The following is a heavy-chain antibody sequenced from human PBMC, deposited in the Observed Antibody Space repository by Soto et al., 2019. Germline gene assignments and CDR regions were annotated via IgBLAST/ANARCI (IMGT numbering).Heavy chain of an antibody. V-gene: IGHV3-23*01. CDR3: AKDSYNDLWPGHYHHLDY. CDR2: INAGGGNT. Sequence: GGSLRLSCVASRFSFNTFAMSWVRQAPGKGLEWVSSINAGGGNTYYAASVKGRFTVSRDNSKNTLHLQMDTLRAEDTAIYYCAKDSYNDLWPGHYHHLDYWGQGTQVTVSS. J-gene: IGHJ4*02. CDR1: RFSFNTFA. D-gene: IGHD3-9*01.